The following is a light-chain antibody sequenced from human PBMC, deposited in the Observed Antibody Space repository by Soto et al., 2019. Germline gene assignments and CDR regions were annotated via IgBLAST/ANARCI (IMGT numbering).Light chain of an antibody. Sequence: DIQMTQSPSSLSASVGDRVTITCRASQSISYLNWYQQKPGKAPKLLSYAASSLQSGVPSRFSGSGSGTDFTLAISSVQAEDFATYYCQQSYSSPYSFGQGTKLEIK. J-gene: IGKJ2*01. CDR1: QSISY. CDR3: QQSYSSPYS. V-gene: IGKV1-39*01. CDR2: AAS.